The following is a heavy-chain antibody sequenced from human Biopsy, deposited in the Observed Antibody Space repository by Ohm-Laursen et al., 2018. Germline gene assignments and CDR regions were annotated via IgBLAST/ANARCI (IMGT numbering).Heavy chain of an antibody. Sequence: GTLSLTCAVFGKTFSDYQWSWIRQPPGKGLEWIGQINQSGTTNYNPSLKSRVSISADASKYEFSLRLTSVTAADAAVYFCGNEVHGRDYWGLGAQVTVSS. D-gene: IGHD2-15*01. J-gene: IGHJ4*02. CDR1: GKTFSDYQ. CDR2: INQSGTT. V-gene: IGHV4-34*08. CDR3: GNEVHGRDY.